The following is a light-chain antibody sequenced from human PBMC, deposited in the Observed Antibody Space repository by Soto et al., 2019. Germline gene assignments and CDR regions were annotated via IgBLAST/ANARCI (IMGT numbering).Light chain of an antibody. CDR3: QSYDSSLSGSV. CDR2: GNS. J-gene: IGLJ2*01. V-gene: IGLV1-40*01. CDR1: SPNIGAGYN. Sequence: QSVLTQPPSVSGPPGQRVPTPCTGSSPNIGAGYNEHWYQQLPGTAPKLLIYGNSNRPSGVPDRFSGSKSGTSASLAITGLQAEDEADYYCQSYDSSLSGSVFGGGTKLTVL.